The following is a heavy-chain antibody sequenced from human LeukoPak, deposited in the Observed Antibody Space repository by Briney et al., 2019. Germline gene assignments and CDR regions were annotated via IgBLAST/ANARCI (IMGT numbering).Heavy chain of an antibody. CDR3: ARDTAMVAATPLDY. V-gene: IGHV3-21*01. J-gene: IGHJ4*02. CDR1: GFIFSSYA. Sequence: GGSLRLSCAASGFIFSSYALNWVRQAPGKGLEWVSSISSSSSYIYYADSVKGRFTISRDNAKNSLYLQMNSLRDEDTAVYYCARDTAMVAATPLDYWGQGTLVTVSS. CDR2: ISSSSSYI. D-gene: IGHD2-15*01.